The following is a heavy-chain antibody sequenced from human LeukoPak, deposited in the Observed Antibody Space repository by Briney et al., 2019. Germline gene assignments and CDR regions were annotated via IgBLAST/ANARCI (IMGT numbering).Heavy chain of an antibody. D-gene: IGHD1-1*01. J-gene: IGHJ3*02. CDR3: ARDMAGTTGTGNDAFDI. CDR1: GGTFSSYA. Sequence: ASVKVSCKASGGTFSSYATSWVRQAPGQGVEWMGGIIPIFGTANYAQKFQGRVTITADESTSTAYMELSSLRSEDTAVYYCARDMAGTTGTGNDAFDIWGQGTMVTVSS. CDR2: IIPIFGTA. V-gene: IGHV1-69*13.